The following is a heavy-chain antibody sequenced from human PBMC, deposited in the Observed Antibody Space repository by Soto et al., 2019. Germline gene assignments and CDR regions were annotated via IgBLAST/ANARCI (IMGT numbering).Heavy chain of an antibody. CDR3: ARDYDILTGYYPNWFDP. Sequence: EVQLVESGGGLVKPGGSLRLSCAASGFTFSSYSMNWVLQAPGKGLEWVSSISSSSSYIYYADSVKGRFTISRDKAKTSLYLQMNSLRAEDTAVYYCARDYDILTGYYPNWFDPWGQGTLVTVSS. J-gene: IGHJ5*02. CDR2: ISSSSSYI. CDR1: GFTFSSYS. V-gene: IGHV3-21*01. D-gene: IGHD3-9*01.